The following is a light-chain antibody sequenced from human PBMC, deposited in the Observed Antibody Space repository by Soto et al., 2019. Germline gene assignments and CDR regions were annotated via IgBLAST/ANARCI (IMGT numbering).Light chain of an antibody. Sequence: DIQMTQSPSSLSASVGDRVTITCRASQSISGYLNWYQQKPGKAPKVLISGASPLHNGVPSRFSGRGSGTDFTLTISSLEPEDFAVYYCQQRSNWPLTFGGGTKVDIK. CDR1: QSISGY. V-gene: IGKV1-39*01. J-gene: IGKJ4*01. CDR3: QQRSNWPLT. CDR2: GAS.